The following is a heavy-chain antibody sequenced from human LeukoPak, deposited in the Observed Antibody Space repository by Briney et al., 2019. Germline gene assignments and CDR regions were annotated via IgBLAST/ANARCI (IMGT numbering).Heavy chain of an antibody. Sequence: SETLSLTCTVSSGSIISNNDYWGWIRQPPGKGLEWIATIHYSGISYYNPSLRSRVTISVDTSQSQFSLRLSSLTAADTAVYYCASSHLYFRYWGQGTLVTVSS. CDR1: SGSIISNNDY. V-gene: IGHV4-39*01. CDR2: IHYSGIS. CDR3: ASSHLYFRY. J-gene: IGHJ4*02.